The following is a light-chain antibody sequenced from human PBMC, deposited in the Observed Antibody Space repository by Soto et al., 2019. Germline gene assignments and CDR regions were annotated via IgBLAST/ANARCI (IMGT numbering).Light chain of an antibody. CDR3: QQYHRSSGNI. V-gene: IGKV1-5*03. J-gene: IGKJ2*01. CDR2: KTS. Sequence: DIQMTQSPSTLSASVGDRVTITCRASQSISRWLAWYQQKPGKAPKLLIYKTSSLESGVPSRFSGSGSGTEFTLTISSLQADDFAAYYCQQYHRSSGNIFGPGTKLEIK. CDR1: QSISRW.